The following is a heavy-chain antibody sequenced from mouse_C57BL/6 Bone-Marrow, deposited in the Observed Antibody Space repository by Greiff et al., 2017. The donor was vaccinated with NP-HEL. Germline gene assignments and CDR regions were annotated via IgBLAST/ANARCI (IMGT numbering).Heavy chain of an antibody. CDR1: GFTFTDYY. Sequence: EVQLQESGGGLVQPGGSLSLSCAASGFTFTDYYMSWVRQPPGKALEWLGFIRNKANGYTTEYSASVKGRFTISRDNSQSILYLQMNALRAEDSATYYCARCSLYGSSYGWYFDVWGTGTTVTVSS. CDR3: ARCSLYGSSYGWYFDV. V-gene: IGHV7-3*01. D-gene: IGHD1-1*01. CDR2: IRNKANGYTT. J-gene: IGHJ1*03.